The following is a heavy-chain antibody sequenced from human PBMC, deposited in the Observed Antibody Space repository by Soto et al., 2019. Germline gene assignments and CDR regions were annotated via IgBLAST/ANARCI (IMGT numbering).Heavy chain of an antibody. V-gene: IGHV3-33*01. CDR2: IWYDGSNK. CDR3: ARGVFDYDSSGPDYFDY. Sequence: GGSLRLSCAASGFTFSSYGMHWVRQAPGKGLEWVAVIWYDGSNKYYADSVKGRFTISRDNSKNTLYLQMNSLRAEDTAVYYCARGVFDYDSSGPDYFDYWGQGTLVTVSS. J-gene: IGHJ4*02. D-gene: IGHD3-22*01. CDR1: GFTFSSYG.